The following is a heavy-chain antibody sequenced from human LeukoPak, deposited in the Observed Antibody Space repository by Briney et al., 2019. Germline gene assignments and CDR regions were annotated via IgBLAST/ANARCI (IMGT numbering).Heavy chain of an antibody. Sequence: ASVKVSCKASGYTFSSYSISWVRQAPGQGLEWMGWITPKIGTTNYAQKFQGRVTVTTDKSTSTAYMELRRLRFDDTAIFYCARVAHYYGDGVVFDNWGQGPLVTVS. V-gene: IGHV1-18*01. J-gene: IGHJ4*02. CDR2: ITPKIGTT. D-gene: IGHD4-17*01. CDR1: GYTFSSYS. CDR3: ARVAHYYGDGVVFDN.